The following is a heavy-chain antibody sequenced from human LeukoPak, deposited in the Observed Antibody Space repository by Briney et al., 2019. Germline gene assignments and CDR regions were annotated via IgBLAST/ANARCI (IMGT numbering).Heavy chain of an antibody. J-gene: IGHJ4*02. CDR1: GGSISSHY. CDR2: IYYSGST. CDR3: ARPTYYYDSSGYQPFDY. Sequence: SETLSLTCTVSGGSISSHYWSWIRQPPGKGLEWIGYIYYSGSTNYNPSLKSRVTISVDTSKNQFSLKLSSVTAADTAVYYCARPTYYYDSSGYQPFDYWGQGTLVTVSS. D-gene: IGHD3-22*01. V-gene: IGHV4-59*11.